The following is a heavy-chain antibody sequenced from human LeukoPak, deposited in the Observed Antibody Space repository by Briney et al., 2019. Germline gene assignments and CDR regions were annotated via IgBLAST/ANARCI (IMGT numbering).Heavy chain of an antibody. Sequence: PGGSLRLSCAASGFTFSSYAMQWARQAPGKGLQWVAVIWYDGSSKYYADSVKGRFTISRDNSKNTLYLQLNSLRADDTAVYYYAKDPPHRQYSNSDSLDYWGQGTLVTVSS. D-gene: IGHD2-21*01. CDR1: GFTFSSYA. CDR2: IWYDGSSK. V-gene: IGHV3-33*06. J-gene: IGHJ4*02. CDR3: AKDPPHRQYSNSDSLDY.